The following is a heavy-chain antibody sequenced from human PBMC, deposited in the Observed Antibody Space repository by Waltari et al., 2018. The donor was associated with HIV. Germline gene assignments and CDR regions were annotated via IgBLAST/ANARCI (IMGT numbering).Heavy chain of an antibody. CDR3: ARSGIVRGRNYELLVF. J-gene: IGHJ4*01. Sequence: QVLLVQSGPEVKKTGASVTISCQASGYNFTSYPIHWVRQAPGRGLEWLGWINSGNGNSRYSPGFQDRLTMTRDISATTSYLVLSGLTSDDTALYFCARSGIVRGRNYELLVFWGQGT. V-gene: IGHV1-3*01. CDR1: GYNFTSYP. CDR2: INSGNGNS. D-gene: IGHD3-16*01.